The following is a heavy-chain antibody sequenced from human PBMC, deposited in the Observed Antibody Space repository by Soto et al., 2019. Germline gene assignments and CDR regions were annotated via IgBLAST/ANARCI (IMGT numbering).Heavy chain of an antibody. CDR3: AKDMGHNFDVLDF. CDR2: INTDGSST. D-gene: IGHD3-10*01. V-gene: IGHV3-74*01. Sequence: GGSLRLSCAASGFTLSSYWMHWVRQAPGKGLVWVSHINTDGSSTNYADSVKGRFTISRDTATNTLYLQMNSLRAEDTAVYYCAKDMGHNFDVLDFGAKGTLDPVS. J-gene: IGHJ3*01. CDR1: GFTLSSYW.